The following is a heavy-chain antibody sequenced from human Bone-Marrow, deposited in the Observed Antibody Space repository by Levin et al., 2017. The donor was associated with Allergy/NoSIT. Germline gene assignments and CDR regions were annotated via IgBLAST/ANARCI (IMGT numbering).Heavy chain of an antibody. CDR3: ARGRMVGITVAGLDY. CDR2: MYASGST. V-gene: IGHV4-4*07. J-gene: IGHJ4*02. Sequence: PSETLSLTCTVSGGSISGYYWSWIRQTAGKGLEWIGRMYASGSTNYNPSLKSRVTMSVDTSKSQFSLKLRSVTAADTAVYYCARGRMVGITVAGLDYWGQGTLVTVSS. D-gene: IGHD6-19*01. CDR1: GGSISGYY.